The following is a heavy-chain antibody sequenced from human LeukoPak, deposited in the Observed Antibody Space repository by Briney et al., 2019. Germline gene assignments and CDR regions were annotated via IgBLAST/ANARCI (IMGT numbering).Heavy chain of an antibody. V-gene: IGHV3-48*04. CDR1: GFSFFNYS. CDR2: ITSSGNSL. D-gene: IGHD6-19*01. J-gene: IGHJ4*02. CDR3: ARGRGPVAGTIDS. Sequence: PGGSLRLSCAASGFSFFNYSMNWVRQAPGKGLEWVSCITSSGNSLYYADSVKGRLTISGDNAKNSLYLQMSSLRAEDTAVYYCARGRGPVAGTIDSWGQGTLVTVSS.